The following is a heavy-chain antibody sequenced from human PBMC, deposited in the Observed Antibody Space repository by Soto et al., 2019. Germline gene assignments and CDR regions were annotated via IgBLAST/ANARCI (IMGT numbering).Heavy chain of an antibody. J-gene: IGHJ4*02. CDR3: VGSGRSEKPQQY. Sequence: PSETLSLTCTFSVVSISSSSYYWGWIRQPPWKGLEWIGSIYYSGSTYYSPSLESRVTLSADTSRNQFSLKMTSLTATDTAVYYCVGSGRSEKPQQYLGRGTLGIVSS. D-gene: IGHD6-19*01. CDR1: VVSISSSSYY. CDR2: IYYSGST. V-gene: IGHV4-39*01.